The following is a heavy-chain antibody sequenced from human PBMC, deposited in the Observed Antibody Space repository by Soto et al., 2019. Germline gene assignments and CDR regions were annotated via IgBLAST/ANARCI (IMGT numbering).Heavy chain of an antibody. CDR2: INPNGGGT. D-gene: IGHD5-18*01. J-gene: IGHJ4*02. V-gene: IGHV1-46*01. Sequence: QVQLVQSGAEVKKPGASVKVSCKASGYTFTHYYMHWVRQAPGQGLEWMGIINPNGGGTTYAQTFRAGFTMPRDTSTSTVYMELCSLRSEDSAVYYCATSVNSAMAFDFWGQGTLVTVSS. CDR1: GYTFTHYY. CDR3: ATSVNSAMAFDF.